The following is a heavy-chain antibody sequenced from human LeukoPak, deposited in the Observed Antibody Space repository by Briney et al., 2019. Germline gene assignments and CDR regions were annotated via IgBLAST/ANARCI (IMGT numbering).Heavy chain of an antibody. Sequence: SETLSLICAVSGVSISSSYWWSRVRQPPGKGLEWIGEIYHLGNTNYNPSLQSRVTISVDKSKNQFSLKLGSLTAADTAVYYCARRITGILAPFDYWGQGTLVTVSS. V-gene: IGHV4-4*02. D-gene: IGHD1-20*01. CDR2: IYHLGNT. CDR3: ARRITGILAPFDY. CDR1: GVSISSSYW. J-gene: IGHJ4*02.